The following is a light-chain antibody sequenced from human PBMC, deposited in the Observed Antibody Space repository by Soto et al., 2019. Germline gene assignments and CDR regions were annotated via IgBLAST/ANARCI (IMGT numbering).Light chain of an antibody. Sequence: EIVMTQSPATLSASPGERATLSCRASQSVGSNLAWYQQKPGQAPGVLIYGASTRATGIPARFSGSGSGTEFTLTISSLQSEDFAVYFCQHYNSWPPPWTFGQGTKVEVK. V-gene: IGKV3-15*01. CDR2: GAS. J-gene: IGKJ1*01. CDR1: QSVGSN. CDR3: QHYNSWPPPWT.